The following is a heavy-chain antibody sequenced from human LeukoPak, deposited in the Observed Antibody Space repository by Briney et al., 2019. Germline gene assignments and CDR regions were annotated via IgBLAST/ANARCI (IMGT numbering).Heavy chain of an antibody. CDR1: GGSISSSSYY. Sequence: PSETLSLTCTVSGGSISSSSYYWGWIRQPPGKGLEWIGSIYYSGSTYYNPSLKSRVTISVDTSKNQFSLKLSSVTAADTAVYYCARQRGREYYFDYWGQGTLVTASS. CDR3: ARQRGREYYFDY. CDR2: IYYSGST. J-gene: IGHJ4*02. V-gene: IGHV4-39*01. D-gene: IGHD3-10*01.